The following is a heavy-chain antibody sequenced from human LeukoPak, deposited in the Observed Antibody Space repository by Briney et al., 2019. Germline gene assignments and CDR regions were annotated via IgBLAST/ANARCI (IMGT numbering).Heavy chain of an antibody. D-gene: IGHD3-3*01. J-gene: IGHJ3*02. V-gene: IGHV4-59*01. Sequence: PSETLSLTCTVSGGSISSYYWSWIRQPPGKGLEWIGYIYYSGSTNYNPSLKSRVTISVDTSKNQFSLKLSSVTAADTAVYYCARVRSECEPDEAFDIWGQGTMVTVSS. CDR1: GGSISSYY. CDR2: IYYSGST. CDR3: ARVRSECEPDEAFDI.